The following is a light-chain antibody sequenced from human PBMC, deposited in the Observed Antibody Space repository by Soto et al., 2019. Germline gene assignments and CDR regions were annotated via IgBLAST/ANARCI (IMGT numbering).Light chain of an antibody. V-gene: IGKV1-39*01. Sequence: DIQMTQSPSSLAASVGDRVTITCRASQSISSYLNWYQQKPGTAPQLLIYAASSLQSGVPSRFSGSRSGTDFTLTISSLQPEDFATYYCQQSYSTPITFGQGTRLEIK. CDR1: QSISSY. J-gene: IGKJ5*01. CDR2: AAS. CDR3: QQSYSTPIT.